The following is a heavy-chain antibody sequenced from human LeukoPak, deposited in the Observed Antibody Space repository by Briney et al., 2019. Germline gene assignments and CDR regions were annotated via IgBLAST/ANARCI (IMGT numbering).Heavy chain of an antibody. Sequence: GGSLRLSCAVSGFTFNSYAMSWVRQPPGKGLEWVSAIRGSGDSTYYAESVKGRFTISRDNSKNTLYLQMNSLRAEDTAVYYCAKRFRGTSGLYYFDSWGQGTLVTVSS. CDR1: GFTFNSYA. CDR2: IRGSGDST. CDR3: AKRFRGTSGLYYFDS. V-gene: IGHV3-23*01. D-gene: IGHD2/OR15-2a*01. J-gene: IGHJ4*02.